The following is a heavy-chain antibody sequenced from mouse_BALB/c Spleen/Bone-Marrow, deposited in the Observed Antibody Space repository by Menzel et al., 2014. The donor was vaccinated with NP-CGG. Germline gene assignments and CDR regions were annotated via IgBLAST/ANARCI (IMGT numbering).Heavy chain of an antibody. V-gene: IGHV1S81*02. Sequence: QVQLKQSGAELVKPGASVKLSCKASGYTFTSYWMHWVKQRPGQGLEWIGEINPSNGRTNYNEKFKSKATLTVDKSSSTAYMQLSSLTSEDSAVYYCVRWAVRRPGYFDVWGAGTTVTVSS. CDR2: INPSNGRT. CDR3: VRWAVRRPGYFDV. J-gene: IGHJ1*01. D-gene: IGHD2-14*01. CDR1: GYTFTSYW.